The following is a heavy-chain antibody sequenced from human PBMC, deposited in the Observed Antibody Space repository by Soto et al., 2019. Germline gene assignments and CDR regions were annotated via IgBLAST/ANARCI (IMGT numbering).Heavy chain of an antibody. Sequence: SETLSLTCTFSGGSISSGGYYWSWIRQHPGKGLEWIGYIYYSGSTYYNPSLKSRVTISVDTSKNQFSLKLSSVTAADTAVYYCARDLAVAGTIDDYYYGMDVWGQGTTVTVSS. CDR3: ARDLAVAGTIDDYYYGMDV. CDR1: GGSISSGGYY. CDR2: IYYSGST. J-gene: IGHJ6*02. D-gene: IGHD6-19*01. V-gene: IGHV4-31*03.